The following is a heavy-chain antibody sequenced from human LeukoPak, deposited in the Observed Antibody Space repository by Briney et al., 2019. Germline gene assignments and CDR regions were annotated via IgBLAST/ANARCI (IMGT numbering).Heavy chain of an antibody. Sequence: GSLRLSCAASGFTFGAYTINWVRQPPGKGLEWIGEIYHSGSTNYNPSLKSRVTMSVDKSKNQFSLKLSSVTAADTAVYYCARAGIVAHFDYWGQGTLVTVSS. V-gene: IGHV4-34*01. CDR3: ARAGIVAHFDY. D-gene: IGHD3-22*01. CDR2: IYHSGST. CDR1: GFTFGAYT. J-gene: IGHJ4*02.